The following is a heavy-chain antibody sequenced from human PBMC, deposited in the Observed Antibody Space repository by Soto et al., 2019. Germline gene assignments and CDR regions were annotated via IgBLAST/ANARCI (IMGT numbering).Heavy chain of an antibody. Sequence: EVQLVESGGGLVQPGGSLKLSCAASVFTFSGSAVPWVRQASGKGLEWVGRIRSKANNYATAYAASVQGRFTIFRDDLKNTAYLQMNSLKTEETAVYYCTNPQVYYGMDVWGKGTTVTVSS. CDR3: TNPQVYYGMDV. V-gene: IGHV3-73*02. CDR2: IRSKANNYAT. CDR1: VFTFSGSA. J-gene: IGHJ6*04.